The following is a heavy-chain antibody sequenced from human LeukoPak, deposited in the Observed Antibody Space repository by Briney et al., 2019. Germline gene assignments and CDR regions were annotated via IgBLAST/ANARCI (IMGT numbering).Heavy chain of an antibody. Sequence: PGESLRLSCAASGFTFSSYGMHWLRQAPGKGLEWVAFIRYDGSNKYYADSVKGRFTISRDNSKNTLYLQMNSLRAEDTAVYYCAKEPIAAAAYYFDYWGQGTLVTVSS. D-gene: IGHD6-13*01. CDR2: IRYDGSNK. CDR3: AKEPIAAAAYYFDY. V-gene: IGHV3-30*02. J-gene: IGHJ4*02. CDR1: GFTFSSYG.